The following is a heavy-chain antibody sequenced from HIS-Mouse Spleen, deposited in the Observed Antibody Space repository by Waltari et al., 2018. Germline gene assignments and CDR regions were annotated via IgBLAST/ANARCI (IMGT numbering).Heavy chain of an antibody. CDR1: GFTFSSYG. CDR2: ISYDGSNK. Sequence: QVQLVESGGGVVQPGRSLRLSCAASGFTFSSYGMHWVRQAPGKGLEWMAVISYDGSNKYYADSVKGRFTISRDNSKNTLYLQMNSLRAEDTAVYYCAKVNSGSYYFDYWGQGTLVTVSS. D-gene: IGHD1-26*01. V-gene: IGHV3-30*18. J-gene: IGHJ4*02. CDR3: AKVNSGSYYFDY.